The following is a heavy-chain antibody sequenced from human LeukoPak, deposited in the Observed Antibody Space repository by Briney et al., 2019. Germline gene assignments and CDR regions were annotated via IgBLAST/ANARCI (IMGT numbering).Heavy chain of an antibody. CDR3: AREEVIAPFDY. CDR2: ISSTGGTT. V-gene: IGHV3-48*03. D-gene: IGHD2/OR15-2a*01. Sequence: GGTLRLSCAASGITFSSYGMSWVRQAPGKGLEWVSSISSTGGTTYYADSVKGRFTISRDNARNSLYLQMNSLRAEDTAVYYCAREEVIAPFDYWGQGTLVTVSS. J-gene: IGHJ4*02. CDR1: GITFSSYG.